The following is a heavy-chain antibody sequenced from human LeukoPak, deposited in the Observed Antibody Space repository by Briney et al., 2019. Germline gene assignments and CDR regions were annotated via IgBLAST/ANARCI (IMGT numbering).Heavy chain of an antibody. J-gene: IGHJ4*02. V-gene: IGHV3-23*01. Sequence: QSGGSLRLSCVASGFTFSNYAMSWVRQAPGKRLGWVSAVTGSGGSTYYADSVKGRFTISRDNSRNTLFLQMNSLRAEDTAIYYCAKWGDFDILTGYYVSDFWGQGTLVTVSS. CDR2: VTGSGGST. CDR3: AKWGDFDILTGYYVSDF. CDR1: GFTFSNYA. D-gene: IGHD3-9*01.